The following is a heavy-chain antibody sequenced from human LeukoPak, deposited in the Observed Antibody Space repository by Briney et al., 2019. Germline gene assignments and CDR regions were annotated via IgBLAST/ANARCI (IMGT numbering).Heavy chain of an antibody. CDR3: AKDSEDGYNLAAFDI. CDR1: GFTFDDYA. Sequence: GGSLRLSCAASGFTFDDYAMHWVRQAPGKGLEWVSGISWSSGSIGYADSVKGRFTISRDNAKNSLYLQMNSLRAEDTALYYCAKDSEDGYNLAAFDIWGQGTMVTVSS. D-gene: IGHD5-24*01. CDR2: ISWSSGSI. V-gene: IGHV3-9*01. J-gene: IGHJ3*02.